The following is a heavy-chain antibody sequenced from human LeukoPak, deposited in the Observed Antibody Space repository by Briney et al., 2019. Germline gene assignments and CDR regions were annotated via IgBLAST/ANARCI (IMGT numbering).Heavy chain of an antibody. V-gene: IGHV4-61*08. CDR2: IYYSGTT. CDR3: AREGIRGSYYTD. CDR1: GGSIISTGYY. J-gene: IGHJ1*01. Sequence: SETLSLTCTVSGGSIISTGYYWSWIRQPPGKGLEWIGYIYYSGTTKYNPSLSSRVTISVDTSKNQFSLNLTSVTAADTAVYYCAREGIRGSYYTDWGQGTLVIVSS. D-gene: IGHD1-26*01.